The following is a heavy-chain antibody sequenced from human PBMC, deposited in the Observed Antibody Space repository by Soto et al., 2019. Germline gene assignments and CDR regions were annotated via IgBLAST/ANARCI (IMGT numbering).Heavy chain of an antibody. J-gene: IGHJ1*01. CDR1: GFTVSSNY. CDR3: ARDMVRGLYPEYFQH. D-gene: IGHD3-10*01. V-gene: IGHV3-66*01. Sequence: EVQLVESGGGLVQPGWSLRLSCAASGFTVSSNYMSWVRQAPGKGLEWVSVIYAGGSTYYADSVKGRFTISRDNSKNTLYLQMNSLRAEDTAVYYCARDMVRGLYPEYFQHWGQGTLVTVSS. CDR2: IYAGGST.